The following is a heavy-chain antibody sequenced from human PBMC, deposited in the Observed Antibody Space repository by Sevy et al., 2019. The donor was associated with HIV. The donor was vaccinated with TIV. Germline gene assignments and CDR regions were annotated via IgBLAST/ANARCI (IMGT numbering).Heavy chain of an antibody. CDR3: VVVVDKNWFDP. CDR1: GGTFSSYA. CDR2: IIPIFGTA. D-gene: IGHD2-15*01. V-gene: IGHV1-69*13. Sequence: ASVKVSCKASGGTFSSYAISWVRQAPGQGLEWMGGIIPIFGTANYGQKFQGRVTITAAESTSTAYMELSSLRSEDSAVYYCVVVVDKNWFDPWGQGTLVTVSS. J-gene: IGHJ5*02.